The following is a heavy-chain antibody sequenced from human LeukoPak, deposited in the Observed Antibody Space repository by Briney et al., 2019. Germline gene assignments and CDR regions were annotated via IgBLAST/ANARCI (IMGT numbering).Heavy chain of an antibody. CDR1: SGSIFSSNW. V-gene: IGHV4-4*02. CDR2: IFHSGST. D-gene: IGHD6-13*01. Sequence: SETLSLTCAVSSGSIFSSNWWSWVRQPPGKGLEWIGQIFHSGSTNYNPSLKSRVTISVDTSKNQFSLKLSSVTAADTAVYYCASSWYGYDYWGQGTLVTVSS. CDR3: ASSWYGYDY. J-gene: IGHJ4*02.